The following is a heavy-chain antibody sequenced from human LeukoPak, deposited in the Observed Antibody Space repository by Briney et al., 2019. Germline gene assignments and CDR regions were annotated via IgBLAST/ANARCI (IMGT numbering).Heavy chain of an antibody. CDR3: VREGAGYRGYDYDHFYAMDV. Sequence: GGSLRLSCAASGFTFSDYYMSWIRQAPGKGLEWVSYISSSGGTMYYADSVKGRFTMSRDNAENAVYLQMSSLRAEDAAFYHCVREGAGYRGYDYDHFYAMDVWGQGTTVTVSS. V-gene: IGHV3-11*01. CDR2: ISSSGGTM. CDR1: GFTFSDYY. D-gene: IGHD5-12*01. J-gene: IGHJ6*02.